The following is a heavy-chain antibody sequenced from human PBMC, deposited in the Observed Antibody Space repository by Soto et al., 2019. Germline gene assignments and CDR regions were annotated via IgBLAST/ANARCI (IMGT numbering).Heavy chain of an antibody. Sequence: PGGSLRLYCVASGFTFSSYGMHWVRQAPGKGLEWVAGIWYDGSQKYYADSVAGRFTISRDNSQNTLSVQMSSLRGEDTAVYYCVRGLVGLFHLDYWGQGTLVTVSS. CDR2: IWYDGSQK. J-gene: IGHJ4*02. V-gene: IGHV3-33*01. D-gene: IGHD2-8*02. CDR1: GFTFSSYG. CDR3: VRGLVGLFHLDY.